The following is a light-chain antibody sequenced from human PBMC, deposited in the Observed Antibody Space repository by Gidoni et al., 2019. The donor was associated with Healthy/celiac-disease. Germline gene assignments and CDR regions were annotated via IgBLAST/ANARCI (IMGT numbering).Light chain of an antibody. V-gene: IGKV2-28*01. CDR1: QSLQHSTGYNY. CDR2: VGS. Sequence: DIVLTPSTLSMPVTPCVPASISCRTSQSLQHSTGYNYLDWYLQKPGQSPQLLIYVGSNRDTGVPDRFSGSGSGTDFTLKISRVEAEDVGVYYCMQALQTPLFGQGTKLEIK. J-gene: IGKJ2*01. CDR3: MQALQTPL.